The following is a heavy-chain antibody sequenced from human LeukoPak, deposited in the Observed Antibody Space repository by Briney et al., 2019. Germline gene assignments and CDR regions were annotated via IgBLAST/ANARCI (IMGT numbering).Heavy chain of an antibody. CDR1: GFTFSSSV. CDR3: AKRPSYDSSRLYYFDY. J-gene: IGHJ4*02. CDR2: ISGFSGNT. D-gene: IGHD3-22*01. V-gene: IGHV3-23*01. Sequence: PGGSLRLSCAASGFTFSSSVLSWVRQAPGKGLEWVSTISGFSGNTYYADSVKGRFTISRENSKNTLYLQMNSLRAEDTAVYYCAKRPSYDSSRLYYFDYWGQGTLVTVSS.